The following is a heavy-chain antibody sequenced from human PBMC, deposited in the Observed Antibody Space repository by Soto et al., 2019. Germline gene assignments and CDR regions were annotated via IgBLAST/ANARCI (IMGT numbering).Heavy chain of an antibody. CDR1: GFAVSSYV. J-gene: IGHJ4*02. V-gene: IGHV3-30*02. CDR3: ERDLWSWKKKSNKAAY. Sequence: GGCLRLTCAASGFAVSSYVLTWVRQAPGKGLEWVETIRYDGSNKYYADSVTGRLTISRDNSKNTLYLKMNRMRAADTDVYYCERDLWSWKKKSNKAAYWGQGTLVTVSS. D-gene: IGHD2-21*01. CDR2: IRYDGSNK.